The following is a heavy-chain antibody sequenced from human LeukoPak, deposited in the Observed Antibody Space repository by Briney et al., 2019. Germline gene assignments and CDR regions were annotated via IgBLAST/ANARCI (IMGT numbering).Heavy chain of an antibody. D-gene: IGHD2-21*02. CDR3: ARRAYCGGDCYLFDP. CDR1: GGSISSSSYY. J-gene: IGHJ5*02. Sequence: ASETLSLTCTVSGGSISSSSYYWGWIRQPPGKGLEWIGSIYYSGSTYYNPSLKSRVTISVDTSKNQFSLKLSSVTAADTAVYYCARRAYCGGDCYLFDPWGQGTLVTVSS. V-gene: IGHV4-39*07. CDR2: IYYSGST.